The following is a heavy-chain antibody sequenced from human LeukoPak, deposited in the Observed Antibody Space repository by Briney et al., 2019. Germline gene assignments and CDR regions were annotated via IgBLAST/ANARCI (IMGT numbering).Heavy chain of an antibody. CDR1: GGTFSSYA. Sequence: SVKVSCKASGGTFSSYAISWVRQAPGQGLERMGGIIPIFGTANYAQKFQGRVTITTDESTSTAYMELSSLRSEDTAVYYCARETLRSGDYDFWSGYPLGAFDIWGQGTMVTVSS. D-gene: IGHD3-3*01. CDR2: IIPIFGTA. CDR3: ARETLRSGDYDFWSGYPLGAFDI. J-gene: IGHJ3*02. V-gene: IGHV1-69*05.